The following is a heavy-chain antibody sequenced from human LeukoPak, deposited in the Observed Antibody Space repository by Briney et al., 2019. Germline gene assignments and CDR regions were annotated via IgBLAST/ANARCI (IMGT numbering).Heavy chain of an antibody. D-gene: IGHD3-22*01. V-gene: IGHV3-11*06. CDR2: ISSSSSYT. CDR3: ARGGGYYDSSGYYELFDY. CDR1: GFTFSDYY. J-gene: IGHJ4*02. Sequence: GGSLRLSRAASGFTFSDYYMSWIRQAPGKGLEWISYISSSSSYTNYADSVKGRFTISRDNAKNSLYLQMNSLRADDTAVYYCARGGGYYDSSGYYELFDYWGQGTLVTVSS.